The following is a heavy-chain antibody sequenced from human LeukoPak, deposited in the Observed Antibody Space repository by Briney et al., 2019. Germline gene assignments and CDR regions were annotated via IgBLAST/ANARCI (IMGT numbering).Heavy chain of an antibody. Sequence: ASVKVSCKASGYTFTGYYMHWVRQAPGQGLEWMGRINPNSGGANYARKFQGRVTMTRATSISTAYMELSRLRSDDTAVYYCPRDFCGGDCYSRSTYMDVWGKGTTVTVSS. CDR3: PRDFCGGDCYSRSTYMDV. J-gene: IGHJ6*04. D-gene: IGHD2-21*02. V-gene: IGHV1-2*06. CDR2: INPNSGGA. CDR1: GYTFTGYY.